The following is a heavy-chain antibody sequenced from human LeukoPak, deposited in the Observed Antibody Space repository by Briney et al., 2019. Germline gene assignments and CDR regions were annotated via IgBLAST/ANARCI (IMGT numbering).Heavy chain of an antibody. CDR1: GFAFSRYW. CDR3: AKTPGAADY. V-gene: IGHV3-23*01. J-gene: IGHJ4*02. Sequence: GGSLRLSCAASGFAFSRYWMHWVRQAPGKGLEWVSAISGSGGSTYYADSVKGRFTISRDNSKNTLYLQMNSLRAEDTAVYYCAKTPGAADYWGQGTLVTVSS. D-gene: IGHD1-26*01. CDR2: ISGSGGST.